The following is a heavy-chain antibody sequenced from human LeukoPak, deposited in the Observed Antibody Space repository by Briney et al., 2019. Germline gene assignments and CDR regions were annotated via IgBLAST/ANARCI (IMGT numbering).Heavy chain of an antibody. CDR2: IYSGGTA. CDR1: GFTVSSKD. J-gene: IGHJ4*02. D-gene: IGHD6-13*01. Sequence: GGSLRLSCAASGFTVSSKDMSWVRQAPGKGLEWVSVIYSGGTAYYADSVKGRFTISRDTTKNTISLQMNSLRPEDTAVYYCAKDRWRDSSSWSFDYWGQGTLVTVSS. V-gene: IGHV3-53*01. CDR3: AKDRWRDSSSWSFDY.